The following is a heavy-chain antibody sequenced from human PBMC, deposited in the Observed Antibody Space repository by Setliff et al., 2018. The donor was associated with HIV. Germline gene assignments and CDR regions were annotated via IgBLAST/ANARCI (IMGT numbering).Heavy chain of an antibody. D-gene: IGHD2-2*01. CDR1: GGSISPYY. J-gene: IGHJ4*02. CDR2: ISDSGTT. Sequence: SETLSLTCTVSGGSISPYYWSWIRQPPGKGLEWIAWISDSGTTNYNPSLKSRVTLSVDTSKNQFSLSLTSVTGADTAVYYCARESACSSTSCPKVLDYWGQGTLVTVSS. V-gene: IGHV4-59*01. CDR3: ARESACSSTSCPKVLDY.